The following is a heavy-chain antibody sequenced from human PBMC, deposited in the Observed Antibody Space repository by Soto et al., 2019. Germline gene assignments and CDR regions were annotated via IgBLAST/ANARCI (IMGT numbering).Heavy chain of an antibody. CDR3: AREASRGFFAMYAFDI. Sequence: GGSLRLSCAASGFTVSSNYMSWVRQAPGKGLEWVSVIYSGGSTYYADSVKGRFTISRDNSKNTLYLKMNSLRADDTAVYYCAREASRGFFAMYAFDIWGQGTMVTVSS. J-gene: IGHJ3*02. D-gene: IGHD3-3*01. CDR2: IYSGGST. CDR1: GFTVSSNY. V-gene: IGHV3-66*01.